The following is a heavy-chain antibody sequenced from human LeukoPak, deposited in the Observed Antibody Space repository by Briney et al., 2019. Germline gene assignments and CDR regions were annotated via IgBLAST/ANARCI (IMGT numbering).Heavy chain of an antibody. CDR2: INPNSGGT. J-gene: IGHJ5*02. CDR3: ARVYSGDQLLTFDP. D-gene: IGHD2-2*01. CDR1: GYTFTGYY. V-gene: IGHV1-2*02. Sequence: ASAKVSCKASGYTFTGYYMHWVRQAPGQGLEWMGWINPNSGGTNYAQKFQGRVTMTRDTSISTAYMELSRLRSDDTAVYYCARVYSGDQLLTFDPWGQGTLVTVSS.